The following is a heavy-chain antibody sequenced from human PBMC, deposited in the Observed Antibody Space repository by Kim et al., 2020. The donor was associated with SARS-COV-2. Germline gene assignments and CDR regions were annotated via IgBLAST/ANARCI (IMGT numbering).Heavy chain of an antibody. D-gene: IGHD3-22*01. J-gene: IGHJ3*02. Sequence: SETLSLTCTVSGGSISSYYWSRIRQPPGKGLEWIGYIYYSGSTNYNPSLKSRVTISVDTSKNQFSLKLSSVTAADTAVYYCARNYYDSSGYYYNAFDIWGQGTMVTVSS. CDR3: ARNYYDSSGYYYNAFDI. V-gene: IGHV4-59*08. CDR1: GGSISSYY. CDR2: IYYSGST.